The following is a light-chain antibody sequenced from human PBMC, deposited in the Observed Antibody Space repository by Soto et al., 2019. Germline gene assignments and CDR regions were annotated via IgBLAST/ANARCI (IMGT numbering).Light chain of an antibody. V-gene: IGLV2-14*01. J-gene: IGLJ1*01. CDR2: EVS. CDR1: SSDVGDYNY. Sequence: QSVLTQPASVSGSPGQSITISCTGTSSDVGDYNYVSWYQQHPGKAPKLMIYEVSNRPSGASNRFSGSKSGNTASLTISGLQAEDEADYYCSSCSSCSTRSTRVFGTGTKVTVL. CDR3: SSCSSCSTRSTRV.